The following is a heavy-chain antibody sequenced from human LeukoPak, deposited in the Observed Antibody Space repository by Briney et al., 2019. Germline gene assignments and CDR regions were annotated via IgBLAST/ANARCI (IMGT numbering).Heavy chain of an antibody. D-gene: IGHD3-3*01. Sequence: ASVTVSCKASGYTFTSYYMHWVRQVPGQGLEWMGIINPSGGSTSYAQKFQGRVTMTRDTSTSTVYMELSNLRSEDTAVYYCAREVLEERDPLDYYYYGMDVWGQGTTVTVSS. V-gene: IGHV1-46*01. CDR3: AREVLEERDPLDYYYYGMDV. CDR1: GYTFTSYY. CDR2: INPSGGST. J-gene: IGHJ6*02.